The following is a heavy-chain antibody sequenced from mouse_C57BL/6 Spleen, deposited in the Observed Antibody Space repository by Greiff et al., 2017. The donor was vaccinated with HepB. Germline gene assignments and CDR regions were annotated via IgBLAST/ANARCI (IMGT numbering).Heavy chain of an antibody. V-gene: IGHV5-6*01. CDR3: ARHGDWAFAY. J-gene: IGHJ3*01. D-gene: IGHD4-1*01. CDR2: ISSGGSYT. CDR1: GFTFSSYG. Sequence: EVQLVESGGDLVKPGGSLKLSCAASGFTFSSYGMSWVRQTPDKRLEWVATISSGGSYTYYPDSVKGRFTISRDNAKNTLYLQMSSLKSEDTAMYYCARHGDWAFAYWGQGTLVTVSA.